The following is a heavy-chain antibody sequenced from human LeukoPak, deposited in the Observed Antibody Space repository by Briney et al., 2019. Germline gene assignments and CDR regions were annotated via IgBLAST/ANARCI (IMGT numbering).Heavy chain of an antibody. CDR3: ARLTGGDPWPQRGWFDL. CDR1: DGSVSGSY. D-gene: IGHD2-21*02. V-gene: IGHV4-4*09. Sequence: SETLSLTCSVSDGSVSGSYWIWIRQTPGNGLEWVAYIHSAGGTNYNPSLKGRVTIPVDTSKNQFSLKLRSVTAADTAVYFCARLTGGDPWPQRGWFDLWGQGTLVTVSS. CDR2: IHSAGGT. J-gene: IGHJ5*02.